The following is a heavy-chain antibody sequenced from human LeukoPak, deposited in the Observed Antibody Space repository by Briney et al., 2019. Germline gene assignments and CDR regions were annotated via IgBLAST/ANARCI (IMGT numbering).Heavy chain of an antibody. CDR3: ARTSSSWFSYYYYYYVDV. V-gene: IGHV1-46*01. J-gene: IGHJ6*03. D-gene: IGHD6-13*01. Sequence: ASVKVSCKASGYSFTSHYMHWVRQAPGQGLEWMGLINPSGSSTLYAQKFQGRVTMTRDMSTTTDYMELSSLRSDDTAVYYCARTSSSWFSYYYYYYVDVWGKGTTVTVSS. CDR2: INPSGSST. CDR1: GYSFTSHY.